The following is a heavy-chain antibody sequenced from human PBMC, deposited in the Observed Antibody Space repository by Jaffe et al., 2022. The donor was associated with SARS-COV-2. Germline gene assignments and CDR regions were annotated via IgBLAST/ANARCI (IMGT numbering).Heavy chain of an antibody. J-gene: IGHJ3*02. D-gene: IGHD3-10*01. CDR1: GGTFSSYT. CDR3: ARDPPPSRGNDAFDI. CDR2: IIPILGIA. V-gene: IGHV1-69*08. Sequence: QVQLVQSGAEVKKPGSSVKVSCKASGGTFSSYTISWVRQAPGQGLEWMGRIIPILGIANYAQKFQGRVTITADKSTSTAYMELSSLRSEDTAVYYCARDPPPSRGNDAFDIWGQGTMVTVSS.